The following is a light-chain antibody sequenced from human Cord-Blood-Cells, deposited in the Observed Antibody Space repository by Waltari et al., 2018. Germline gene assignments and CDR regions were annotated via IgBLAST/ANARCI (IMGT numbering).Light chain of an antibody. CDR2: DVS. CDR1: STDAGGYNY. J-gene: IGLJ2*01. V-gene: IGLV2-14*01. Sequence: QSALTQPASVSGSPGQSITISCTGTSTDAGGYNYVPWYQQHPGKAPKLMIYDVSNRPSGVSNRFSGSKSGNTASLTISGLQAEDEADYYCSSYTSSSTEVVFGGGTKLTVL. CDR3: SSYTSSSTEVV.